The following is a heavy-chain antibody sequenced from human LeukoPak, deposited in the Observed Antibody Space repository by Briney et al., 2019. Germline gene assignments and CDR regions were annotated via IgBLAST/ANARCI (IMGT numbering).Heavy chain of an antibody. CDR1: GYTFTSYD. Sequence: ASVKVSCKAPGYTFTSYDINWVRQATGQGLEWMGWMNPNSGNTGYAQKFQGRVTMTRSTSISTAYMGLSSLRFEDTAVYYCTRSVRNGHIDYWGQGTLVTVSS. CDR2: MNPNSGNT. D-gene: IGHD2-21*01. CDR3: TRSVRNGHIDY. V-gene: IGHV1-8*01. J-gene: IGHJ4*02.